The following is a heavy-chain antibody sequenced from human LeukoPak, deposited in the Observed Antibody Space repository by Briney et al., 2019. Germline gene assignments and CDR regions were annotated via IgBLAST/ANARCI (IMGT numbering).Heavy chain of an antibody. V-gene: IGHV3-30*02. CDR3: ARHLSGVTGYSYGRGIDY. CDR2: IRYDGSNK. J-gene: IGHJ4*02. CDR1: GFTFSSYG. Sequence: GGSLRLSCAASGFTFSSYGMHWVRQAPGKGLEWVASIRYDGSNKYYADSVKGRFTISRDNAKKSLYLQMKSLRAEDTAVYYCARHLSGVTGYSYGRGIDYWGQGTLVTVSS. D-gene: IGHD5-18*01.